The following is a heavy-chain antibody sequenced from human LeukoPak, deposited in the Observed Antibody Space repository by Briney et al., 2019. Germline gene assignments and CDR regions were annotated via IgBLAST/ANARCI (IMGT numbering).Heavy chain of an antibody. CDR2: IYTSGST. V-gene: IGHV4-4*07. CDR1: GGSISSYY. CDR3: ARDAGIVGATPFDY. Sequence: SETLSLTCTVSGGSISSYYWSWIRQPAGKGLEWIGRIYTSGSTNYNPSLKSRVTMSVDTSKNQFSLKLSSVTAADTAVYYCARDAGIVGATPFDYWGQGTLVTVSS. D-gene: IGHD1-26*01. J-gene: IGHJ4*02.